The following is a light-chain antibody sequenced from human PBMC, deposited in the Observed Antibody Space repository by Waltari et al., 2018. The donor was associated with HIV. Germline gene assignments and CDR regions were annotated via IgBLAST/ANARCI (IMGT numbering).Light chain of an antibody. Sequence: QPVLTQPPSASGTPGHGVTISCSGSNSNIGTNPVYWYQHLPGMAPKLLIYRNNRRPSGIPDRFSGSRSSTSASLAISGLRSEDEADYYCATWDDSLIWVFGGGTKLTVL. V-gene: IGLV1-47*01. CDR1: NSNIGTNP. CDR2: RNN. CDR3: ATWDDSLIWV. J-gene: IGLJ3*02.